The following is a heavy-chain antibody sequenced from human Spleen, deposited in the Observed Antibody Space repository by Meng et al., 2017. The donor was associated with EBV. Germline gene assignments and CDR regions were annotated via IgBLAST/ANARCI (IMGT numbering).Heavy chain of an antibody. D-gene: IGHD5-12*01. V-gene: IGHV7-4-1*02. CDR2: INTNTGSP. CDR3: ARGLDSRGYTAY. J-gene: IGHJ4*02. CDR1: AYTFSHDA. Sequence: VQLVRSGPEVKTPGAAVEVSCKAAAYTFSHDAMSWGRRVPGQVLQWLGWINTNTGSPAYAQGFTGRFLSSLDTSVSTAYLQINRLKPEDTAVYYCARGLDSRGYTAYWGQGTLVTVSS.